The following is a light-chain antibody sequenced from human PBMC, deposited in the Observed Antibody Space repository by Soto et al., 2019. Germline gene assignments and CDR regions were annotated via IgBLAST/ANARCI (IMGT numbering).Light chain of an antibody. Sequence: VLIQSRATLSLSTGERCIHSCMAVPSVANFVAWYQQKPGQAPRLLISDASTRATGIPARFSGSGSGTEFTLTISSLQYEDFAAHYCQQYHNWHPITFGQGTRLEIK. CDR1: PSVANF. V-gene: IGKV3D-15*01. CDR2: DAS. J-gene: IGKJ5*01. CDR3: QQYHNWHPIT.